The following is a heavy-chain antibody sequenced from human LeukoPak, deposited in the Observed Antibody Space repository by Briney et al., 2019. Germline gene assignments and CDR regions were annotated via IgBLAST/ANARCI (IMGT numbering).Heavy chain of an antibody. CDR2: MNPNSGNT. Sequence: GASVKVFCKASGYTFTSYDINWVRQATGQGLEWMGWMNPNSGNTGYAQKFQGRVTMTRNTSISTAYMELSSLRSEDTAVYYCATSGIKSLNEYFQHWGQGTLVTVSS. J-gene: IGHJ1*01. D-gene: IGHD1-14*01. V-gene: IGHV1-8*01. CDR3: ATSGIKSLNEYFQH. CDR1: GYTFTSYD.